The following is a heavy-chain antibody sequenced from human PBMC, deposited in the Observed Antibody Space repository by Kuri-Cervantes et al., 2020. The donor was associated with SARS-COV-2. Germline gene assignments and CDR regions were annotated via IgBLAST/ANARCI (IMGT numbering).Heavy chain of an antibody. CDR2: INDSGAT. CDR3: ARGVPGY. J-gene: IGHJ4*02. CDR1: GGSFSGYQ. V-gene: IGHV4-34*01. D-gene: IGHD6-6*01. Sequence: SETLSLTCAVYGGSFSGYQWSWIRQTPGMGLEWIGQINDSGATKYNPSLKSRVIVSMDKSKNQFSLKLSSVTAADTAVYYCARGVPGYWGRGSLVTVSS.